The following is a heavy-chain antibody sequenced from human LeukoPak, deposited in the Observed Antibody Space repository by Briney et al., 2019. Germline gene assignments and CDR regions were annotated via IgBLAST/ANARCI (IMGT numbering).Heavy chain of an antibody. J-gene: IGHJ3*02. CDR1: GGTFSSYA. CDR3: ARDLIQRYAFDI. D-gene: IGHD5-18*01. CDR2: IIPIFGTA. Sequence: ASVKVSCKASGGTFSSYAISWVRQAPGQRFEWMGGIIPIFGTANYAQKFQGRVTITTDESTSTAYMALSSLRSEDTAVYYCARDLIQRYAFDIWGQGTMVTVSS. V-gene: IGHV1-69*05.